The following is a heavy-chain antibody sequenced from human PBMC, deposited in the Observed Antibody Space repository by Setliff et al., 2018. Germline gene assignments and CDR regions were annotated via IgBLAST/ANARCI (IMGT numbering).Heavy chain of an antibody. Sequence: LSLTCTVSGGSISSNYWNRIRQPAGKGLEWIGRIYTSGTTNYNPSLKSRVTMSVDTSKNQLSLILTSVTAADTAVYYCARYIPSAGCFDPWGQGALVTVSS. J-gene: IGHJ5*02. D-gene: IGHD2-21*01. CDR2: IYTSGTT. CDR1: GGSISSNY. V-gene: IGHV4-4*07. CDR3: ARYIPSAGCFDP.